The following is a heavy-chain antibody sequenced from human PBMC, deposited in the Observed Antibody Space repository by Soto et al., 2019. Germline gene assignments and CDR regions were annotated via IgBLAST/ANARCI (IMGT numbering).Heavy chain of an antibody. D-gene: IGHD2-21*01. V-gene: IGHV3-23*01. CDR3: AKDLFPTSGQRFFFES. J-gene: IGHJ4*02. CDR1: GFTFSTYA. Sequence: PGGSLRLSCAASGFTFSTYAMTWVRQAPGRGLEWVSTILHDETPFYTDSVKGRFTISRDNVRGTLYLQMNGLRVEDAALYFCAKDLFPTSGQRFFFESWGQGSLVPVSS. CDR2: ILHDETP.